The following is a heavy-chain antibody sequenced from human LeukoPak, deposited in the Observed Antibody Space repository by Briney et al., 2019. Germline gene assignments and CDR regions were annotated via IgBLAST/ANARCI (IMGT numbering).Heavy chain of an antibody. V-gene: IGHV3-23*01. J-gene: IGHJ4*02. CDR2: ISGSGGST. CDR3: AKGFLRTAIDY. D-gene: IGHD2-21*02. CDR1: GFTFSNGW. Sequence: GGSLRLSCAASGFTFSNGWMSWVRQAPGKGLEWVSAISGSGGSTYYADSVKGRFTISRDNSKNTLYLQMNSLRAEDTAVYYCAKGFLRTAIDYWGQGTLVTVSS.